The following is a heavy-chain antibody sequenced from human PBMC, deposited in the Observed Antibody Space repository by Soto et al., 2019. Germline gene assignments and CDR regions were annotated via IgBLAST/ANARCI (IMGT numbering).Heavy chain of an antibody. J-gene: IGHJ5*02. D-gene: IGHD3-22*01. CDR1: GLSLSTSGVG. CDR2: IYWDDDK. Sequence: SGPTLVNPIQTLTQTCTFSGLSLSTSGVGVGWIRQPPGKALEWLALIYWDDDKRYSPSLKSRLTITKDTSKNQVVLTMTNMDPVDTATYYCAHSVTMIVPGPWWFDPWGQGTLVTVSS. V-gene: IGHV2-5*02. CDR3: AHSVTMIVPGPWWFDP.